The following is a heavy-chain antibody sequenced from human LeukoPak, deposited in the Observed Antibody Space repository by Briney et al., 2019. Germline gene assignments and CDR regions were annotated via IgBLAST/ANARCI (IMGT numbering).Heavy chain of an antibody. CDR1: GFTFSSYW. J-gene: IGHJ4*02. D-gene: IGHD6-19*01. V-gene: IGHV3-7*01. CDR2: IKQDGSEK. CDR3: ARACSSGWPDYFDY. Sequence: GGSLRLSCAASGFTFSSYWMSWVRQAPGKGLEWVANIKQDGSEKYYVDSVKGRFTISRDNAKNSLYLQMNSLRAEDTALYYCARACSSGWPDYFDYWGQGTLVTVSS.